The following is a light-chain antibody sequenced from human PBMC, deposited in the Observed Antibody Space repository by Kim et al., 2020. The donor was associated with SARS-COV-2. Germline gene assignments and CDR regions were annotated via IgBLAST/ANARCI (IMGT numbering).Light chain of an antibody. CDR1: QSISSY. CDR3: QQSYSTPRT. CDR2: AAS. V-gene: IGKV1-39*01. J-gene: IGKJ1*01. Sequence: PAVGDRVTITCRASQSISSYLNWYQQKPGKAPKLLMYAASSLQSGVPSRFSGSGSGTDFTLTISSLQPEDFETYYCQQSYSTPRTSGQETKVDIK.